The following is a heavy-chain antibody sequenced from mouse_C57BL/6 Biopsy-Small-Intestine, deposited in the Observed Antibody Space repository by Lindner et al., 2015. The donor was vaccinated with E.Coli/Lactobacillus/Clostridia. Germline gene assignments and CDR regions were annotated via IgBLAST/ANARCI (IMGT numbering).Heavy chain of an antibody. CDR3: ARSEGSAGFFDF. D-gene: IGHD3-2*02. CDR1: GNSFTGYY. J-gene: IGHJ2*03. V-gene: IGHV1-31*01. Sequence: VQLQESGPELVKPEASLKISCKASGNSFTGYYMHWVKQSHGNILDWIGFISPYNGLSSYNQKFKGKATLTVDKSSWTAYMELRSLTSEDSAVYYCARSEGSAGFFDFWGQGTSLTVSS. CDR2: ISPYNGLS.